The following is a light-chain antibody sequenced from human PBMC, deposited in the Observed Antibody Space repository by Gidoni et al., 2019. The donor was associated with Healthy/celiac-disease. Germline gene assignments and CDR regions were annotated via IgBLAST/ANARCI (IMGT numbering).Light chain of an antibody. J-gene: IGKJ1*01. Sequence: EIVLTQSPGTLSLSPGERATLSCRASQSVSSSYLAVYQQKPGQAPRLLIYGASSRATGIPDRFSGSGYGKDFTITISRLEPEDFAVYYCQQYGSSPLWTFGQGTKVEIK. CDR2: GAS. V-gene: IGKV3-20*01. CDR1: QSVSSSY. CDR3: QQYGSSPLWT.